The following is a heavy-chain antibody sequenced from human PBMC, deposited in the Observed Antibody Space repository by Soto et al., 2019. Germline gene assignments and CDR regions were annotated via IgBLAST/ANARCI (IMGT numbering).Heavy chain of an antibody. D-gene: IGHD6-13*01. CDR2: ISGSGGST. Sequence: GGSLRLSCAASGFTFSSYAMSWVRQAPGKGLEWVSAISGSGGSTYYADSVKGRFTISRDNSKNTLYLQMNSLRAEDTAVYYCAAHSSSWYRTPNPHGMDVWGQGTTVTVSS. CDR3: AAHSSSWYRTPNPHGMDV. J-gene: IGHJ6*02. V-gene: IGHV3-23*01. CDR1: GFTFSSYA.